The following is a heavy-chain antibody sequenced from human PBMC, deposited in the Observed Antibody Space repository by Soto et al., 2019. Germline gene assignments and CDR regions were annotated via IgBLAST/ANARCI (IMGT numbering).Heavy chain of an antibody. CDR3: ARDLRYGSGSSYGMDV. J-gene: IGHJ6*02. CDR1: GGSITSYY. CDR2: IHNTGNT. Sequence: PSETLSLTCTVSGGSITSYYWSWIRQAPGQGLECLGFIHNTGNTNYNPPLAGRVTISVDTSKNQFFLNLRSVTAADTAVYYCARDLRYGSGSSYGMDVWGQGTAVTVSS. V-gene: IGHV4-59*01. D-gene: IGHD3-10*01.